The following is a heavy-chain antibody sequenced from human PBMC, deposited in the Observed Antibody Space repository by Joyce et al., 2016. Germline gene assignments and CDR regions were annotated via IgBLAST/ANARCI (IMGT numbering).Heavy chain of an antibody. D-gene: IGHD3-16*01. CDR1: GYSFTGYW. V-gene: IGHV5-51*01. CDR2: INPKDSDT. CDR3: ARSAVRGTLSPFFDY. Sequence: EVQLVQSGGEVKKPGESLKISCKGVGYSFTGYWLDWVRQMPGKGLELMGIINPKDSDTRYSPSLQGQVTNSGDRSIKTAHLRWCSLRASDTAIYYCARSAVRGTLSPFFDYWGQRSLVTVSS. J-gene: IGHJ4*02.